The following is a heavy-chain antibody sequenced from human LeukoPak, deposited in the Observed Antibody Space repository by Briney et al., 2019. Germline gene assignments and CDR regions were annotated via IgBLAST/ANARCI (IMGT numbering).Heavy chain of an antibody. J-gene: IGHJ6*03. V-gene: IGHV4-39*07. CDR3: AGGSYSLDYYMDV. Sequence: SETLSLTCTVSGGSISSSSYYWGWIRQPPGKGLEWIGSIYYSGSTYYNPSLKSRVTISVDTSKNQFSLKLSSVTAADTAVYYCAGGSYSLDYYMDVWGKGTTVTVSS. CDR2: IYYSGST. CDR1: GGSISSSSYY. D-gene: IGHD1-26*01.